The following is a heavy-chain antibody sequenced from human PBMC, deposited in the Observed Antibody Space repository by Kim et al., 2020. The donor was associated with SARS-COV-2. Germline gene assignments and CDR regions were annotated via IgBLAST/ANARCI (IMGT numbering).Heavy chain of an antibody. Sequence: GGSLRLSCAASGFTFSSYAMSWVRQAPGKGLEWVSAISGSGGSTYYADSVKGRFTISRDNSKNTLYLQMNSLRAEDTAVYYCAKGSNDFWSCYYYYYYYMDVWGKGTTVTVPS. CDR1: GFTFSSYA. CDR3: AKGSNDFWSCYYYYYYYMDV. J-gene: IGHJ6*03. CDR2: ISGSGGST. V-gene: IGHV3-23*01. D-gene: IGHD3-3*01.